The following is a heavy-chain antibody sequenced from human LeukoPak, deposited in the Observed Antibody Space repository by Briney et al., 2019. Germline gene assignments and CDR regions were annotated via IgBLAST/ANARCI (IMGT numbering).Heavy chain of an antibody. CDR1: GFTFSSYS. CDR2: ISSSSSYI. J-gene: IGHJ4*02. Sequence: GGSLRLSCAASGFTFSSYSMNWVRQAPGKGLEWVSSISSSSSYIYYADSVKGRFTISRNNAKNSLYLQMNSLRAEDTAVYYCARGYCSGGSCYFNYFDYWGQGTLVTVSS. V-gene: IGHV3-21*01. CDR3: ARGYCSGGSCYFNYFDY. D-gene: IGHD2-15*01.